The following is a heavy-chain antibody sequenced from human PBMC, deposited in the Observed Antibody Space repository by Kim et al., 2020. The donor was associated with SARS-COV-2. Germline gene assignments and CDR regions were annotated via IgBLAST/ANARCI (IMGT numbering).Heavy chain of an antibody. CDR3: AKDLVASKQLSAQHFDY. J-gene: IGHJ4*02. Sequence: GGSLRLSCAASGFTFSSYAMSWVRQAPGKGLEWVSAISGSGGSTYYADSVKGRFTISRDNSKNTLYLQMNSLRAEDTAVYYCAKDLVASKQLSAQHFDYWGQGTLVTVSS. CDR2: ISGSGGST. CDR1: GFTFSSYA. D-gene: IGHD2-8*02. V-gene: IGHV3-23*01.